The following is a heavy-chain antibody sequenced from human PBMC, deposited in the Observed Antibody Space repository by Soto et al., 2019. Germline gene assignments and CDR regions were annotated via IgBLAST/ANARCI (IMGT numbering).Heavy chain of an antibody. CDR1: GFTFRDHG. V-gene: IGHV3-49*04. D-gene: IGHD2-15*01. J-gene: IGHJ5*02. CDR2: IRSRRYGATT. Sequence: GGSLRLSCAPSGFTFRDHGMSWVRQAPGKGRDWVGFIRSRRYGATTEDAATVKGRFFMSRDDSKRIDSLHMHNLETEDTAVYYCTRSPLCCSCGSCYSADAWGQGPLVTVSS. CDR3: TRSPLCCSCGSCYSADA.